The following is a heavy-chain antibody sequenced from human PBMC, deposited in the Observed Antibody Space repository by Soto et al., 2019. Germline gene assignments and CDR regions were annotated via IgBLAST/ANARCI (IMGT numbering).Heavy chain of an antibody. CDR2: IIPIFGIA. V-gene: IGHV1-69*13. D-gene: IGHD3-22*01. J-gene: IGHJ3*02. Sequence: ASVKVSCKASGGTFSSYAISWVRQAPGQGLEWMGGIIPIFGIANYAQKFQGRVTITADESTSTAYMELSSLRSEDTAVYYCARGAYYDSSVGGAFDIWGQGTMVTVSS. CDR1: GGTFSSYA. CDR3: ARGAYYDSSVGGAFDI.